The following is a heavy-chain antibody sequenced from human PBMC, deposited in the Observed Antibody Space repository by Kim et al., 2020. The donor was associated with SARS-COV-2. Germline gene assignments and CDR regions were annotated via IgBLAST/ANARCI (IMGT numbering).Heavy chain of an antibody. CDR3: AKDMRSSWSGYSPPYSYYGMDV. V-gene: IGHV3-9*01. D-gene: IGHD3-3*01. CDR2: ISWNSGSI. CDR1: GFTFDDYA. J-gene: IGHJ6*02. Sequence: GGSLRLSCAASGFTFDDYAMHWVRQAPGKGLEWVSGISWNSGSIGYADSVKGRFTISRDNAKNSLYLQMNSLRAEDTALYYCAKDMRSSWSGYSPPYSYYGMDVWGQGTTVTVSS.